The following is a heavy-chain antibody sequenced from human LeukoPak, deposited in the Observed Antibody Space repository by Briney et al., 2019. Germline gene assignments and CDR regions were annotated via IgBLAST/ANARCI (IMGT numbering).Heavy chain of an antibody. D-gene: IGHD6-13*01. J-gene: IGHJ6*03. V-gene: IGHV4-39*01. CDR1: GGSISSISYY. CDR2: IYYSGST. Sequence: KASETLSLTCTVSGGSISSISYYWGWIRQPPGKGLEWIGSIYYSGSTYYNPSLKSRVTISVDTSKNQFSLKLSSVTAADTAVYYCARLAAGNFYYYYYMDVWGKGTTVTISS. CDR3: ARLAAGNFYYYYYMDV.